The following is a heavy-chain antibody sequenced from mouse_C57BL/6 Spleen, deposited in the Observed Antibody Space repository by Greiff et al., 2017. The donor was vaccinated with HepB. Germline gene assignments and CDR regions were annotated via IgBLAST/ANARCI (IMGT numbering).Heavy chain of an antibody. CDR2: IYPGSGST. Sequence: VQLQQSGAELVKPGASVKMSCKASGYTFTSYWITWVKQRPGQGLEWIGDIYPGSGSTNYNEKFKSKATLTVDTSSSTAYLQLSSLTSEDSAVYYCARHGSIYAMDYWGQGTSVTVSS. D-gene: IGHD1-1*01. CDR1: GYTFTSYW. CDR3: ARHGSIYAMDY. V-gene: IGHV1-55*01. J-gene: IGHJ4*01.